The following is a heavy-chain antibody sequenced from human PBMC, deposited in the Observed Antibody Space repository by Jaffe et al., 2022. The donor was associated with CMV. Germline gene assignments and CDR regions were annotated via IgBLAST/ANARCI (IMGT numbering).Heavy chain of an antibody. CDR1: GGSISSYY. D-gene: IGHD3-16*01. CDR3: ARSSWGYYYYYMDV. Sequence: QVQLQESGPGLVKPSETLSLTCTVSGGSISSYYWSWIRQPPGKGLEWIGYIYYSGSTNYNPSLKSRVTISVDTSKNQFSLKLSSVTAADTAVYYCARSSWGYYYYYMDVWGKGTTVTVSS. V-gene: IGHV4-59*01. CDR2: IYYSGST. J-gene: IGHJ6*03.